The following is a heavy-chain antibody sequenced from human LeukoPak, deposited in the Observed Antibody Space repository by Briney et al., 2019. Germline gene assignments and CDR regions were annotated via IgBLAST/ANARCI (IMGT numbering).Heavy chain of an antibody. CDR3: ARLSTVTTSFDY. CDR1: GGSISKQY. D-gene: IGHD4-11*01. V-gene: IGHV4-4*07. CDR2: IYTSGRT. Sequence: SETLSLTCTVSGGSISKQYWTWVRQSAGKGLEWIGRIYTSGRTYYNPSLKSRVSMSVDTSKNQFSLKLSSVTAADTAVYYCARLSTVTTSFDYWGQGTLVTVSS. J-gene: IGHJ4*02.